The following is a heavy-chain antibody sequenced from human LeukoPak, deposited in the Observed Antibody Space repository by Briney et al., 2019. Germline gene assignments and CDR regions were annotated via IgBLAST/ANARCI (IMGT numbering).Heavy chain of an antibody. J-gene: IGHJ4*02. Sequence: PGGSLRLSCAASGFTFSSYAMSWVRQAPGKGLEWVSAISGSGGSTYYADFVKGRFTISRDNSKNTLYLQMNSLRAEDTAVYYCARNARITMVQGVPYWGQGTLVTVSS. CDR2: ISGSGGST. D-gene: IGHD3-10*01. CDR1: GFTFSSYA. V-gene: IGHV3-23*01. CDR3: ARNARITMVQGVPY.